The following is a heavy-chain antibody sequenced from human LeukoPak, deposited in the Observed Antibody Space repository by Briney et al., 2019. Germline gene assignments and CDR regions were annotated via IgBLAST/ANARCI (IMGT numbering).Heavy chain of an antibody. CDR3: ARGGPAPPREGYDILTGYYNYYYYYGMDV. CDR2: ISSSSSYI. Sequence: GGSLRLSCAASGFTFSSYSMNWVRQAPGKGLEWVSSISSSSSYIYYADSVKGRFTISRDNAKNSLYLQMNSLRAEDTAVYYCARGGPAPPREGYDILTGYYNYYYYYGMDVWGQGTTVTVSS. D-gene: IGHD3-9*01. J-gene: IGHJ6*02. V-gene: IGHV3-21*01. CDR1: GFTFSSYS.